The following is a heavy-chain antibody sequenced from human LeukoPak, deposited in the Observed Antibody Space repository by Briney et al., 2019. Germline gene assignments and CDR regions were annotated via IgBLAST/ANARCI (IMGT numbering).Heavy chain of an antibody. V-gene: IGHV3-7*01. Sequence: QTGGSLRLSCAASGFTFSSYWMSWVRQAPGKGLEWVANIKQDGSEKYYVDSVKGRFTISRDNAKNSLYLQMNSLRAEDTAVYYCAREAARVGPRNLDYWGQGTLVTVSS. J-gene: IGHJ4*02. CDR2: IKQDGSEK. CDR3: AREAARVGPRNLDY. D-gene: IGHD6-6*01. CDR1: GFTFSSYW.